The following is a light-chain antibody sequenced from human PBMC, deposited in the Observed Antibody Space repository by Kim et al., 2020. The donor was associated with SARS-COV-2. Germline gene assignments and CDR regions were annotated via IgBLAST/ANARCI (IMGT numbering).Light chain of an antibody. CDR2: DTD. CDR1: TGAVTSGHY. Sequence: PGGAVTVTCGSSTGAVTSGHYPYWFQQKPGQAPRTLIYDTDNKHSWTPARFSGSLLGGKAALTLSGAQPEDEAEYYCLLSYSGARVFGGGTQLTVL. CDR3: LLSYSGARV. V-gene: IGLV7-46*01. J-gene: IGLJ2*01.